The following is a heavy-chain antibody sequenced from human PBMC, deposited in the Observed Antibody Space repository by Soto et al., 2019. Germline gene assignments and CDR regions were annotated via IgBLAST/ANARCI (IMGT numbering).Heavy chain of an antibody. J-gene: IGHJ4*02. V-gene: IGHV4-61*05. CDR1: GGSISSSSYY. Sequence: SETLSLTCTVSGGSISSSSYYWGWIRQPPGKGLEWIGHIYYSGSTNYNPSLRSRVTISVDTSKNQFSLRLSSVTAADTAVYYCARARSDWPFAYWGQGSLVTVSS. CDR2: IYYSGST. D-gene: IGHD3-9*01. CDR3: ARARSDWPFAY.